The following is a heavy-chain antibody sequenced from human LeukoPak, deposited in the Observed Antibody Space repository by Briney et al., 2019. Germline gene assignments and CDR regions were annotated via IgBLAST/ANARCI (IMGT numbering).Heavy chain of an antibody. CDR2: IYASGST. CDR3: ARAQDCSSGCYRFFDY. J-gene: IGHJ4*02. Sequence: PSETLSLTCDVSGGSFSGYSWSWIRQPAGKGLEWIGRIYASGSTNYNPSLKSRVTMSLDTSKNQFSLNLSSVTAADTAVYYCARAQDCSSGCYRFFDYWGQGTLVTVSS. V-gene: IGHV4-4*07. CDR1: GGSFSGYS. D-gene: IGHD6-19*01.